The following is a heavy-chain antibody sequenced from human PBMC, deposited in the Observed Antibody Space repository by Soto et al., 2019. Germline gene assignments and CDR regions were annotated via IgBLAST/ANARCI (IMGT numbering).Heavy chain of an antibody. Sequence: GGSLRLSCAASGFTFSSCGMHWVRQAPGKGLEWVAVISYDGSNKYYADSVKGRLTISRDNSKNTLYLQMNSLRAEDTAVYYCAKLSDGENDFDYWGQGTLVTVSS. CDR3: AKLSDGENDFDY. CDR2: ISYDGSNK. J-gene: IGHJ4*02. CDR1: GFTFSSCG. V-gene: IGHV3-30*18. D-gene: IGHD7-27*01.